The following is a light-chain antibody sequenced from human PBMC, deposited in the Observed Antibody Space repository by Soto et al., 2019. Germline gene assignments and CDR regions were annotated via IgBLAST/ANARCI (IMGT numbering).Light chain of an antibody. CDR3: QHYGSSPLT. CDR2: GAS. Sequence: EFVLTQSPGTLSLSPGQRATLSCRASQSVNGSYLAWYRQKPGQAPRLLIYGASGRATGLPDRFSGSGSGTDFILTISRLEPEDFVVYYCQHYGSSPLTFGQGTRLEIK. J-gene: IGKJ5*01. CDR1: QSVNGSY. V-gene: IGKV3-20*01.